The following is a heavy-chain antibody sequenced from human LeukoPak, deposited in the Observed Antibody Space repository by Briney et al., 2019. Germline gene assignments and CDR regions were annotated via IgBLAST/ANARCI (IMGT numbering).Heavy chain of an antibody. CDR1: GGTLSSYA. Sequence: SVKVSCKASGGTLSSYAISWVRQAPGQGLEWMGGIIPIFGTANYAQKFQGRVTITADESTSTAYMELSSLRSEDTAVYYCARDHLYGSGSYYTFDYWGQGTLVTVSS. J-gene: IGHJ4*02. D-gene: IGHD3-10*01. CDR2: IIPIFGTA. CDR3: ARDHLYGSGSYYTFDY. V-gene: IGHV1-69*13.